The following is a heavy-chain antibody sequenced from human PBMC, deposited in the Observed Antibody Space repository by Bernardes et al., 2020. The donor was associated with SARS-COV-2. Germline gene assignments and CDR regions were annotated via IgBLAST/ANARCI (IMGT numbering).Heavy chain of an antibody. Sequence: GESLKISCKGSDYTFTNYWIGWVRQMPGKGLEWMGIIYPGDSDTKYSPSFQGRVTISADKSVNTAYLQWSSLRAEDTAVYYCAKVATAVAGFPFDYWGQGTLVTVSS. CDR3: AKVATAVAGFPFDY. CDR2: IYPGDSDT. D-gene: IGHD6-19*01. V-gene: IGHV5-51*01. CDR1: DYTFTNYW. J-gene: IGHJ4*02.